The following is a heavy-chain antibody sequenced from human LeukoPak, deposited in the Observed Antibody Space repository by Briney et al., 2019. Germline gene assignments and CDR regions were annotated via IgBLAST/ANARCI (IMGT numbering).Heavy chain of an antibody. CDR3: ARVRYNGNALDAFDI. Sequence: ASVKVSCKASVYTFTSYYMHWVRQAPGQGLEWMGIINPSGGSTSYAQKFQGRVTMTRDMSTSTVYLELSSLRSEDTAVYYCARVRYNGNALDAFDIWGQGTMVTVSS. D-gene: IGHD1-1*01. CDR1: VYTFTSYY. V-gene: IGHV1-46*01. CDR2: INPSGGST. J-gene: IGHJ3*02.